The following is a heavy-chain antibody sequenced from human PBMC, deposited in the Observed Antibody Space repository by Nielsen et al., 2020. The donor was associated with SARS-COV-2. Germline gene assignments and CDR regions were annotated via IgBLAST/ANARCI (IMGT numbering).Heavy chain of an antibody. CDR2: ISSSSSYT. D-gene: IGHD3-9*01. CDR3: ARYYDILTGYYTPRIYYYYGMDV. J-gene: IGHJ6*02. V-gene: IGHV3-11*03. Sequence: WIRQPPGKGLEWVSYISSSSSYTNYADSVKGRFTISRDNAKNSLYLQMNSLRAEDTAVYYCARYYDILTGYYTPRIYYYYGMDVWGQGTTGTVSS.